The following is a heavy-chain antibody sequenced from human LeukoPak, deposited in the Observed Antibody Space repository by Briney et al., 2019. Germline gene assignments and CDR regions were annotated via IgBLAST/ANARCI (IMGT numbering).Heavy chain of an antibody. J-gene: IGHJ4*02. CDR1: GFTFSGFE. V-gene: IGHV3-48*03. Sequence: GGSLRLSCAASGFTFSGFEMNWVRQAPGKGLEWVSFISESGTATYYADSVKGRFTISRDNSKNSLYLQMNSLRAEDTAVYFCARTLDYWGQGTLVTVSS. CDR3: ARTLDY. CDR2: ISESGTAT.